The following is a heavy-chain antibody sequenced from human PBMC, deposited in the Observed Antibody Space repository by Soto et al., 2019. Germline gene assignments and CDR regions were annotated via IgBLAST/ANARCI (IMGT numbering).Heavy chain of an antibody. CDR1: GFTFSSYA. J-gene: IGHJ6*02. D-gene: IGHD6-19*01. V-gene: IGHV3-64D*06. CDR3: VKFPSGSGPDLHDYYYYGMDV. CDR2: ISSNGGST. Sequence: PGGSLRLSCSASGFTFSSYAMHWVRQAPGKGLEYVSAISSNGGSTYYADSVKGRFTTSRDNSKNTLYLQMSSLRAEDTAVYYCVKFPSGSGPDLHDYYYYGMDVWGQGTTVTVSS.